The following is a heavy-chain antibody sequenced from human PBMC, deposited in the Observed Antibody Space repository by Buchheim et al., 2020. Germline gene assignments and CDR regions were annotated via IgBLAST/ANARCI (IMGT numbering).Heavy chain of an antibody. CDR3: ARELIAVAGGGGYGMDV. CDR1: GYTFTSYY. D-gene: IGHD6-19*01. Sequence: QVQLVQSGAEVKKPGASVKVSCKASGYTFTSYYMHWVRQAPGQGLEWMGIINPSGGSTSYAQKFQSRVTMTRDTSTSTVYMELSSLRSEDTAVYYCARELIAVAGGGGYGMDVWGQGTT. J-gene: IGHJ6*02. CDR2: INPSGGST. V-gene: IGHV1-46*01.